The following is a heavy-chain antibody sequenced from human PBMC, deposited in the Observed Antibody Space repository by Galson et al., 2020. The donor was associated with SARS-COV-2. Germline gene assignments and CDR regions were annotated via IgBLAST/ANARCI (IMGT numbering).Heavy chain of an antibody. CDR1: GGSISSSSYY. J-gene: IGHJ4*02. CDR2: IYYSGRT. D-gene: IGHD1-26*01. CDR3: ARSRSEWELLSLYYFDY. V-gene: IGHV4-39*01. Sequence: SETLSLTCTVSGGSISSSSYYWGWIRQPPGKGLEWIGSIYYSGRTYYNPSLKSRVTISVDTSKNQFSLKLSSVTAADTAVYYCARSRSEWELLSLYYFDYWGQGTLVTVSS.